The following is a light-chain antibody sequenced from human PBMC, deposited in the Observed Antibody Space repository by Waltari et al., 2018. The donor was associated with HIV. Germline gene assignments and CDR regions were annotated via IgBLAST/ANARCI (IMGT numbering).Light chain of an antibody. CDR2: GAS. CDR1: QSVSSSY. CDR3: QQYGSSPQT. Sequence: EIVLTQSPGTLSLSPGERATLSCRASQSVSSSYIAWYQQKPGQAPRRLIYGASRRATGIPDRFSGSGSGTDFTLTISRLEPEDFAVYYCQQYGSSPQTFGQGTKVEIK. J-gene: IGKJ1*01. V-gene: IGKV3-20*01.